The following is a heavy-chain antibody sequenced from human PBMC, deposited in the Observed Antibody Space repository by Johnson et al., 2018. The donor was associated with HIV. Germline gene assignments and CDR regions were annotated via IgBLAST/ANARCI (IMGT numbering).Heavy chain of an antibody. CDR1: GFTFSSYA. J-gene: IGHJ3*02. CDR2: ISYDGNNK. V-gene: IGHV3-30-3*01. D-gene: IGHD3-10*01. CDR3: AKVIARSNYYGSGSYRDPGAFDI. Sequence: QVQLVESGGGVVRPGGSLRLSCAASGFTFSSYAMHWVRQAPGKGLEWVAVISYDGNNKYYADSVKGRFTISRDNSKNTLYLQINSLRAEDTAVYYCAKVIARSNYYGSGSYRDPGAFDIWGQGTMVTVSS.